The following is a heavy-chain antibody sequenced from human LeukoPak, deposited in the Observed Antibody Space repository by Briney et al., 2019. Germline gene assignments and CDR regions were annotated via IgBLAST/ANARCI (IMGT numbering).Heavy chain of an antibody. J-gene: IGHJ3*02. D-gene: IGHD4-17*01. CDR2: TRNKAYGYTT. CDR3: TRGAYGGTPDAFDI. V-gene: IGHV3-72*01. Sequence: PGGSLRLSCAASGFTFSSYAMSWVRQAPGKGLEWVGRTRNKAYGYTTEYAASVKGRFTISRDDPKNSLYLQMNSLKTEDTAMYYCTRGAYGGTPDAFDIWGQGTLVTVSS. CDR1: GFTFSSYA.